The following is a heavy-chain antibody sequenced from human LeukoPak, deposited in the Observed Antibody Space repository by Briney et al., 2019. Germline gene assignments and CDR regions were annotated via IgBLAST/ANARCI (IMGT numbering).Heavy chain of an antibody. Sequence: PSETLSVTCAVSGGSISSSNWWSWVRQPPGKGLEWIGEIYHSGSTNYNPSLKSRVTISVDKSKNQFSLKLSSVTAADTAVYYCASRGYSYGAPFDYWGQGTLVTVSS. CDR1: GGSISSSNW. CDR3: ASRGYSYGAPFDY. V-gene: IGHV4-4*02. CDR2: IYHSGST. J-gene: IGHJ4*02. D-gene: IGHD5-18*01.